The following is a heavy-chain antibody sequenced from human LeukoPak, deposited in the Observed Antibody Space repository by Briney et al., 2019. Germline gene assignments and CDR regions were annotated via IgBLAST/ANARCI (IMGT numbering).Heavy chain of an antibody. CDR1: GGSISSYY. J-gene: IGHJ6*03. V-gene: IGHV4-59*01. Sequence: PSETPSLTCTVSGGSISSYYWSWIRQPPGKGLEWIGYIYYSGSTNYNPSLKSRVTISVDTSKNQFSLKLSSVTAADTAVYYCARVGIAAYYYYMDVWGKGTTVTVSS. CDR3: ARVGIAAYYYYMDV. CDR2: IYYSGST. D-gene: IGHD6-6*01.